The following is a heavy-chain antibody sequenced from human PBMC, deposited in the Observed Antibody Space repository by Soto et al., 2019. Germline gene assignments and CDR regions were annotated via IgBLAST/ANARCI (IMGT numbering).Heavy chain of an antibody. CDR2: IKQDGSEK. CDR3: ARVERQQWLAQYGMDV. J-gene: IGHJ6*02. V-gene: IGHV3-7*01. Sequence: GGSLRLSCAASGFTFSSYWMSWARQAPGKGLEWVANIKQDGSEKYYVDSVKGRFTISRDNAKNSLYLQMNSLRAEDTAVYYCARVERQQWLAQYGMDVWGQGTTVTVSS. CDR1: GFTFSSYW. D-gene: IGHD6-19*01.